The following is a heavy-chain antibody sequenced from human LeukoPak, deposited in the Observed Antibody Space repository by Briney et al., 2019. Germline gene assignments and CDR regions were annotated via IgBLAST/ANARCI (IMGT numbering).Heavy chain of an antibody. D-gene: IGHD5-24*01. V-gene: IGHV3-64*04. CDR1: GFTFSRYC. CDR3: ARELGDGYNPVDY. CDR2: ISSNGGST. J-gene: IGHJ4*02. Sequence: GGSLRLSCAASGFTFSRYCMHWVRQAPGKGLEYVSAISSNGGSTYYADSVKGRFTISRDSSKNTLYLQMNSLRAEDTAVYYCARELGDGYNPVDYWGQGTLVTVSS.